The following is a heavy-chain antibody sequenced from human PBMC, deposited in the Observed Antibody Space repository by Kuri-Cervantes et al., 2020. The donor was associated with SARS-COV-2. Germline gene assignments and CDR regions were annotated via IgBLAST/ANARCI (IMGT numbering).Heavy chain of an antibody. CDR2: ISGSGGST. CDR3: AGTNWGKTYFDY. Sequence: GESLKISCAASGFTLSSYAMSWVRQAPGKGLEWVSAISGSGGSTYYADSVKGRFTISRDNSKNTLYLQMNSLRAEDTAVYYCAGTNWGKTYFDYWGQGTLVTVSS. D-gene: IGHD7-27*01. CDR1: GFTLSSYA. V-gene: IGHV3-23*01. J-gene: IGHJ4*02.